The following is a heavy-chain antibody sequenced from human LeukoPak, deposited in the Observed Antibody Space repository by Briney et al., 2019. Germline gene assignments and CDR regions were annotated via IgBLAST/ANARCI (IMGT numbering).Heavy chain of an antibody. CDR2: ISSDGSST. J-gene: IGHJ4*02. CDR1: GFSFSSNW. CDR3: AREHYGFGY. D-gene: IGHD4-17*01. Sequence: GGSLRLSCAASGFSFSSNWTHWVRQAPGKGLVWVSRISSDGSSTSYADSVKGRFTISRDNAKNTLYLQMNSLRAEDAAVYYCAREHYGFGYWGQGTLVTVSS. V-gene: IGHV3-74*01.